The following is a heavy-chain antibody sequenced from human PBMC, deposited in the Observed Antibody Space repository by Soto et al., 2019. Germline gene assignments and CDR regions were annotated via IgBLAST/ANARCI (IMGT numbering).Heavy chain of an antibody. CDR3: ATSFGNAWYTY. D-gene: IGHD6-13*01. CDR2: IYYSGST. CDR1: GGSISSSSYY. J-gene: IGHJ4*02. Sequence: SETLSLTCTVSGGSISSSSYYWGWIRQPPGKGLEWIGSIYYSGSTHYNPSLKSRLTISVDKSKNQFTLQLTSVTVADTAVYYCATSFGNAWYTYWGQGTQVTVSS. V-gene: IGHV4-39*06.